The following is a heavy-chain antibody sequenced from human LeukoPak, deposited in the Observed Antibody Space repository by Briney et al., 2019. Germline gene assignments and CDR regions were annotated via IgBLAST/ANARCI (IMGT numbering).Heavy chain of an antibody. CDR2: IRYVGNNE. CDR3: AKDGMMEGYYTHMDV. CDR1: GFTFSNYG. D-gene: IGHD1-1*01. V-gene: IGHV3-30*02. Sequence: PGGSLRLSCAASGFTFSNYGLHWVRQAPGKGPEWVAFIRYVGNNENYADSVKGRLTISRYNSKNTLYLQMNSLRPEDTAVYYCAKDGMMEGYYTHMDVWGKRTTVIVSS. J-gene: IGHJ6*03.